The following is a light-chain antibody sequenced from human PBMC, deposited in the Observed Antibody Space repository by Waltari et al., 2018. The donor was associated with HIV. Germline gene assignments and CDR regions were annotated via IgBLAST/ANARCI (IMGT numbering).Light chain of an antibody. CDR1: RSNIGAGYD. V-gene: IGLV1-40*01. Sequence: QSVLTQPPSVSGAPGQRVTISCTGSRSNIGAGYDVHWYQQRPGTAPKLLIYGNTNRPSGVPDRFSGSKSGTSASLAITGLQAEDEADYYCQSYDSSLSASVFGEGTKLTVL. J-gene: IGLJ2*01. CDR3: QSYDSSLSASV. CDR2: GNT.